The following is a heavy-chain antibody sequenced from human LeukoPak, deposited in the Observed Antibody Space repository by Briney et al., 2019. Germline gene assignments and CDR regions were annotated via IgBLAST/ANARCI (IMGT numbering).Heavy chain of an antibody. CDR3: ASGTYYYDSSGHYPMDV. J-gene: IGHJ6*03. CDR2: ISAYNGNT. D-gene: IGHD3-22*01. V-gene: IGHV1-18*01. CDR1: GYTFTSYG. Sequence: GASVKVSCKASGYTFTSYGISWVRQAPGQGLEWMGWISAYNGNTNYAQKLQGRVTMTTDTSTSTAYMELRSLRSDDTAVYYCASGTYYYDSSGHYPMDVWGKGTTVTVSS.